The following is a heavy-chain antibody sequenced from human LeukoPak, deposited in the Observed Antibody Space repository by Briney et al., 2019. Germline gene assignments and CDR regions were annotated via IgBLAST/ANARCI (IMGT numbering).Heavy chain of an antibody. CDR1: GFTFDDYG. J-gene: IGHJ4*02. CDR3: AAGGVNYGSGPRFDY. Sequence: GGSLRLSCAASGFTFDDYGMSWVRQAPGKGLEWVSYISSSGSTIYYADSVKGRFTISRDNAKNSLYLQMNSLRAEDTAVYYCAAGGVNYGSGPRFDYWGQGTLVTVSS. CDR2: ISSSGSTI. V-gene: IGHV3-11*01. D-gene: IGHD3-10*01.